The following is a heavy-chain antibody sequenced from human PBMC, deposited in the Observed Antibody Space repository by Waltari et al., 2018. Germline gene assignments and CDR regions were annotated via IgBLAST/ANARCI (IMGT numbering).Heavy chain of an antibody. CDR1: GFTFANAW. D-gene: IGHD2-2*01. Sequence: EVQLVESGGGLVKPGDSLRLSCVASGFTFANAWINWVRQAPGKGREWVGRLKRKAEGGTTDYAAPVKGRFAISRDDSKDTAYLQMNSLKTEDTAMYFCTTEGGRTWPMYWGQGTLVTVSS. CDR3: TTEGGRTWPMY. J-gene: IGHJ4*02. CDR2: LKRKAEGGTT. V-gene: IGHV3-15*01.